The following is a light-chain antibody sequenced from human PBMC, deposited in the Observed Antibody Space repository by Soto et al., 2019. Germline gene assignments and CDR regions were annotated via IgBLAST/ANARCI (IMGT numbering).Light chain of an antibody. Sequence: TQMTQSPSSLSASVGDRVTITCRASQSISRHLNWYQQKPGKAPKLLIYGASSLQSGVPSRVSGSGSGTDFTLSISSLQPEDFATYYCQQSYSAPLTFGGGTKVDIK. CDR2: GAS. J-gene: IGKJ4*01. CDR1: QSISRH. CDR3: QQSYSAPLT. V-gene: IGKV1-39*01.